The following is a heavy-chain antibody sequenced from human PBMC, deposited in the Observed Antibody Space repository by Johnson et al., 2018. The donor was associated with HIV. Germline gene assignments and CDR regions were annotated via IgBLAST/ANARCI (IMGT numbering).Heavy chain of an antibody. D-gene: IGHD3-16*01. CDR1: GFTFSSYW. J-gene: IGHJ3*02. Sequence: VQLVESGGGLVQPGGSLRLSCAASGFTFSSYWMSWVRQAPGKGLEWVANIKQDGSEKYYVDYVKGRFTISRDNAKNSLYLQMNSLRAEDTAVYYCARGGWGDAFDIWGQGTMVTVSS. V-gene: IGHV3-7*02. CDR2: IKQDGSEK. CDR3: ARGGWGDAFDI.